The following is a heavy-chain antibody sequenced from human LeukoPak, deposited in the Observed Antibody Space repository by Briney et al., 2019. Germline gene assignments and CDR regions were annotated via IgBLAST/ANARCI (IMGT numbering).Heavy chain of an antibody. CDR2: INPDGSRT. CDR3: VRKFDY. CDR1: GFTFSTYW. Sequence: QAGGSLRLSCAASGFTFSTYWVHWVRHAPGKGLVWVSRINPDGSRTDYADSVKGRFTISRDNARNSLFLQMNSLRDEDTAVYYCVRKFDYWGQGTLVTVSS. V-gene: IGHV3-74*01. J-gene: IGHJ4*02.